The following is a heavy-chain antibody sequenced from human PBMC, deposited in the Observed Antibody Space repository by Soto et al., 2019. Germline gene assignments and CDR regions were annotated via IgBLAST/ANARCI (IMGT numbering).Heavy chain of an antibody. D-gene: IGHD3-3*02. Sequence: GGSLRLSCAASGFTFSDQWMSWVRQAPGKGLEWVANINPDGSAKSHVDSVEGRLTISRDNAKNSLYLQMNTLRVEDTAVYYCARGAFWGQGTLVTVSS. J-gene: IGHJ4*02. CDR3: ARGAF. V-gene: IGHV3-7*01. CDR2: INPDGSAK. CDR1: GFTFSDQW.